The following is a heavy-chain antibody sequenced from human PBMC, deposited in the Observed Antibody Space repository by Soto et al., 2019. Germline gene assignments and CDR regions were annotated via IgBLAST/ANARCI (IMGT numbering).Heavy chain of an antibody. CDR3: ARPWEPGDDAFDI. CDR2: ISSSGSTI. Sequence: EVQLVESGGGLVQPGGSLRLSCAASGFTCSSYEMNWVRQAPGKGLEWVSYISSSGSTIYYADSVKGRFTISRDNAKNSLYLQMNSLRAEATAVYYCARPWEPGDDAFDIWGQGTMVTVSS. D-gene: IGHD1-26*01. J-gene: IGHJ3*02. V-gene: IGHV3-48*03. CDR1: GFTCSSYE.